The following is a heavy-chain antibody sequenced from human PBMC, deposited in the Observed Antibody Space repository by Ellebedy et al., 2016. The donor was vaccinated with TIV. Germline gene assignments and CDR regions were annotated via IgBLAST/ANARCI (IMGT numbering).Heavy chain of an antibody. V-gene: IGHV3-30*02. CDR3: AKDTVAGDGYWEFDS. J-gene: IGHJ4*02. Sequence: GGSLRLSCAPSGFTFSDYAFDWVRQAPGKGLEWVAFIQTHAYEIYYADSVKGRFTISRDISRSTVALQLNSLRVEDSAIYYCAKDTVAGDGYWEFDSWGQGTLVTVSS. CDR1: GFTFSDYA. D-gene: IGHD3-22*01. CDR2: IQTHAYEI.